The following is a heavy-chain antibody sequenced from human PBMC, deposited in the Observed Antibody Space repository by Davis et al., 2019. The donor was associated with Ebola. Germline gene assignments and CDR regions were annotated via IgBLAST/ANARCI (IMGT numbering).Heavy chain of an antibody. V-gene: IGHV4-30-4*01. J-gene: IGHJ6*02. CDR1: GGSISSYY. Sequence: PSETLSLTCTVSGGSISSYYWSWIRQPPGKGLEWIGYIYYSGSTYYNPSLKSRVTISVDTSKNQFSLKLSSVTAADTAVYYCARDLILFGVVTKDYYYYGMDVWGQGTTVTVSS. D-gene: IGHD3-3*01. CDR3: ARDLILFGVVTKDYYYYGMDV. CDR2: IYYSGST.